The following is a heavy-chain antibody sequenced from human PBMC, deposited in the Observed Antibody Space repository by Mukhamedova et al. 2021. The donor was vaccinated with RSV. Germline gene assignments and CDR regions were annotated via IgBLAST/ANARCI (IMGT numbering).Heavy chain of an antibody. CDR1: A. V-gene: IGHV3-49*04. CDR3: SVPVLGVDF. CDR2: IRTKSYGGTT. Sequence: AVNWVRQAPGKGLEWVGIIRTKSYGGTTEYAASLKDRFTISRDDSRSIAYLQVNSLKIEDTAVYFCSVPVLGVDFWGQGTLVTV. D-gene: IGHD2-8*02. J-gene: IGHJ4*02.